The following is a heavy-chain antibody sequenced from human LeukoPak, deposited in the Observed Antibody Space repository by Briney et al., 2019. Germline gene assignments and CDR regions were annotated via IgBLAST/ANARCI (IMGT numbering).Heavy chain of an antibody. CDR1: GYAFTSYD. D-gene: IGHD3-16*01. Sequence: GASVKVSCKASGYAFTSYDINWVRQATGQGLEWMGWMNPNSGNTGYAQKFQGRVTITRNTSISTAYMELSSLRSEDTAVYYCARGPTGEDYYYMDVWGKGTTVTVFS. CDR2: MNPNSGNT. CDR3: ARGPTGEDYYYMDV. J-gene: IGHJ6*03. V-gene: IGHV1-8*03.